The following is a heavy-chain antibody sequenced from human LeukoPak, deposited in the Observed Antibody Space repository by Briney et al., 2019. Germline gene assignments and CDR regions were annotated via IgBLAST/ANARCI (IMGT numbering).Heavy chain of an antibody. CDR2: ISAYNGNT. CDR1: GYTFTSYI. CDR3: AREWRAGQFGGGVVRNIDY. J-gene: IGHJ4*02. V-gene: IGHV1-18*01. D-gene: IGHD3-16*02. Sequence: ASVKVSCKASGYTFTSYIITWVRQAPGQGLEWMAWISAYNGNTNYAQKLQGRVTMTTDTSTSTAYMELRSLRSDDTAVYYCAREWRAGQFGGGVVRNIDYWGQGTLVTVSS.